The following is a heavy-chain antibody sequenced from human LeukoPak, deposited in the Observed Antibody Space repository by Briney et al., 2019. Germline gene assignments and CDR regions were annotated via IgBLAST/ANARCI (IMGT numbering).Heavy chain of an antibody. CDR2: FDPEDGET. Sequence: GASVKVSCKVSGYTLTELSMHWVRQAPGKGLEWMGGFDPEDGETIYAQKFQGGVTMTEDTSTDTAYMELSSLRSEDTAVYYCATLNWQQLAHLPRYYYYYYGMDVWGQGTTVTVSS. J-gene: IGHJ6*02. CDR3: ATLNWQQLAHLPRYYYYYYGMDV. V-gene: IGHV1-24*01. D-gene: IGHD6-13*01. CDR1: GYTLTELS.